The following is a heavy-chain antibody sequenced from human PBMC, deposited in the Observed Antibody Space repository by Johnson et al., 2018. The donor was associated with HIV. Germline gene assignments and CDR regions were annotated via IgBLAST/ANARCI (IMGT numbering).Heavy chain of an antibody. V-gene: IGHV3-33*06. CDR1: GFTFSSYG. CDR2: IWYDGSNK. Sequence: QVQLVESGGGVVQPGRSLRLSCSASGFTFSSYGMHWVRQAAGQGLEWVAVIWYDGSNKYYADSVTGRFTISRDNSKNTLYLQMNSLRAEDTAVYYCAKDGGGYGDYAYDAFDIWGQGTMVTVSS. CDR3: AKDGGGYGDYAYDAFDI. D-gene: IGHD4-17*01. J-gene: IGHJ3*02.